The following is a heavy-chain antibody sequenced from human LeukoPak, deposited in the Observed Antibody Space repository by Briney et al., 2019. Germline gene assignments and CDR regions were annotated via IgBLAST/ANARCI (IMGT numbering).Heavy chain of an antibody. CDR3: ARVDIVVVPAAARGWFDP. J-gene: IGHJ5*02. CDR2: IIPIFGTA. CDR1: GGTFSSYA. D-gene: IGHD2-2*03. Sequence: GASVKVSCKASGGTFSSYAISWVRQAPGQGLEWMGGIIPIFGTANYAQKFQGRVTITADESTSTAYMELSSLRSEDTAVYYCARVDIVVVPAAARGWFDPWGQGTLVTVSS. V-gene: IGHV1-69*01.